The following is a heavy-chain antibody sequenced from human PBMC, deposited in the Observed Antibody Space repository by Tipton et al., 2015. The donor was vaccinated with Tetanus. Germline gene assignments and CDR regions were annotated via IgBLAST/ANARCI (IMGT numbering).Heavy chain of an antibody. D-gene: IGHD2-21*02. CDR3: VRDHARACGGDCYPGGFDI. V-gene: IGHV4-30-4*01. CDR1: GGSISNSNFY. Sequence: GLVKPSETLSLTCNVSGGSISNSNFYWSWIRQPPGKGLEWIGYICYSGSTYYNPSLKGRVTVSLDTSKNQFSLRLTSVTDADTAVYYCVRDHARACGGDCYPGGFDIWGQGTMVSVSS. J-gene: IGHJ3*02. CDR2: ICYSGST.